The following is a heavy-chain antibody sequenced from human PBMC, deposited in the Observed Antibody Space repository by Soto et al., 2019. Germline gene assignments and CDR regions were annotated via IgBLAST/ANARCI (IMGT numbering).Heavy chain of an antibody. D-gene: IGHD3-3*01. Sequence: GGSLRLSCAASVFTFSNYVMHWVRQAPGKGLVWVSRVSHDGSTTSYADSVKGRFTISRDNSKNTLYLQMNSLRDEDTAVYYCARDLDWVLYDYWGQGTPVTVSS. J-gene: IGHJ4*02. V-gene: IGHV3-74*01. CDR1: VFTFSNYV. CDR2: VSHDGSTT. CDR3: ARDLDWVLYDY.